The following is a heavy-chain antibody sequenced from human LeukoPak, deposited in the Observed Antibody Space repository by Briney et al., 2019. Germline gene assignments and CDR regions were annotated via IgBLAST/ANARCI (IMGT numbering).Heavy chain of an antibody. D-gene: IGHD2-21*02. CDR1: GFTFSDYY. CDR3: ARSRGWGSDNDRFSADFDY. J-gene: IGHJ4*02. V-gene: IGHV4-59*01. CDR2: IFYSGRT. Sequence: GSLRLSCAASGFTFSDYYMSWIRQPPRKGLEWIGYIFYSGRTHYNPSLKSRVTISLDTSKNQISLKLNSVTAADTAVYYCARSRGWGSDNDRFSADFDYWGREPWSPSPQ.